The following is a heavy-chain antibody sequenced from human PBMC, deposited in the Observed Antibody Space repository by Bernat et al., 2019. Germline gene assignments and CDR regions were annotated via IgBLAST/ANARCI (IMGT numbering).Heavy chain of an antibody. Sequence: VQLVQSGAEVKKPGESLKISCKGSGYTFPNYWIAWVRQMPGKGLEWMGIIFPGDSDVRSSPAFQGQVTISADKSINTAYLQWSSLKASDTAIYYCARRISIFGTDDYWGQGTPVTVSS. V-gene: IGHV5-51*01. CDR1: GYTFPNYW. CDR3: ARRISIFGTDDY. CDR2: IFPGDSDV. J-gene: IGHJ4*02. D-gene: IGHD3-3*01.